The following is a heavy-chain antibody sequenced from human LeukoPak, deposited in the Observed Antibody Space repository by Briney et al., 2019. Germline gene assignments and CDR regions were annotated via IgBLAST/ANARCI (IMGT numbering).Heavy chain of an antibody. V-gene: IGHV4-59*01. D-gene: IGHD3-10*01. CDR2: IYYSGST. Sequence: SETLSLTRTVSGGSISSYYWSWIRQPPGKGLEWIGYIYYSGSTNYNPSLKSRVTISVDTSKNQFSLKLSSVTAADTAVYYCASSITMVRGDDAFDIWGQGTMVTVSS. CDR1: GGSISSYY. J-gene: IGHJ3*02. CDR3: ASSITMVRGDDAFDI.